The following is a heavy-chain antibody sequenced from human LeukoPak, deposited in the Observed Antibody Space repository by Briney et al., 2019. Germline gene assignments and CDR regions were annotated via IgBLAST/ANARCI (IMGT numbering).Heavy chain of an antibody. J-gene: IGHJ4*02. CDR1: GYTFTDYH. CDR2: INPNSGGT. D-gene: IGHD3-10*01. Sequence: ASVKVSCKASGYTFTDYHLHWVRQAPGQGLEWMGRINPNSGGTNYAQKLQGRVTMTRDTSISTAYMELSRLRSDDTAVYYCASPGTGAGGYFDYWGQGTLVTVSS. CDR3: ASPGTGAGGYFDY. V-gene: IGHV1-2*06.